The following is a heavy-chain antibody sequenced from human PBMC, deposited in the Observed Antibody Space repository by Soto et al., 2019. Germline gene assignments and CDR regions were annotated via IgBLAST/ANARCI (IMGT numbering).Heavy chain of an antibody. D-gene: IGHD3-10*01. CDR3: GRGQRGGFAY. V-gene: IGHV4-38-2*01. Sequence: PSETLSLTCAASGYSISSDYYLGWIRQPPGKGLEWIGSISHSGSAYYNPSLKSRATISVDTSKSQFSLKLSSVTAADPALYYWGRGQRGGFAYWVQGTLVTVSS. J-gene: IGHJ4*02. CDR1: GYSISSDYY. CDR2: ISHSGSA.